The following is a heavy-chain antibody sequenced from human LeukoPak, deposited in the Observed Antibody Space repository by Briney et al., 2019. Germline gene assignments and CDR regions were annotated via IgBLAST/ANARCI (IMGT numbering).Heavy chain of an antibody. CDR2: ISSSSSTI. V-gene: IGHV3-48*01. D-gene: IGHD3-10*01. CDR1: GFTFSSYS. Sequence: PGGSLRLSCAASGFTFSSYSMNWVRQAPGKGLEWVSYISSSSSTIYYADSVKGRFTISRDNAKNSLYLQMNSLRAEDTAVYYCAREPYYYGSGSHMGNWFDPWGQGTRVTVSS. CDR3: AREPYYYGSGSHMGNWFDP. J-gene: IGHJ5*02.